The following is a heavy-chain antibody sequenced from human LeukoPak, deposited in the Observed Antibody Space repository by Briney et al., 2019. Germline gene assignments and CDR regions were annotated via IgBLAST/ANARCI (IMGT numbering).Heavy chain of an antibody. CDR3: ARLTGTLDY. CDR1: GGSISSSTYY. CDR2: IYYSGST. D-gene: IGHD1-1*01. J-gene: IGHJ4*02. V-gene: IGHV4-39*01. Sequence: SETLSLTCTVSGGSISSSTYYWGWIRQPPAKGLEWIGSIYYSGSTFYNPSLKSRVTISVDTSKNQFSLKLSSVTAADTAVYYCARLTGTLDYWGQGTLVTVSS.